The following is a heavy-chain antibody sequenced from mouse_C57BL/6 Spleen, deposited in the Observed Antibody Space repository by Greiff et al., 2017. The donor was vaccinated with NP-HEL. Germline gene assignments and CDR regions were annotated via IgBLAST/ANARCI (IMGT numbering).Heavy chain of an antibody. V-gene: IGHV5-9*01. Sequence: EVKLVESGGGLVKPGGSLKLSCAASGFTFSSHTMSWVRQTPEKRLECVATISGGGGNTYFPDSVKGRFTISRDNAKNTLYLQMSSLRSEDTALYYCARQDYYGNSYYFDYWGQGTTLTVSS. CDR1: GFTFSSHT. D-gene: IGHD2-1*01. J-gene: IGHJ2*01. CDR3: ARQDYYGNSYYFDY. CDR2: ISGGGGNT.